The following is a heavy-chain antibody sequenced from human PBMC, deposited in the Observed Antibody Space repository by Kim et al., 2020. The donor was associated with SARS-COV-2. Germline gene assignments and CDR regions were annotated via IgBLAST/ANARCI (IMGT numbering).Heavy chain of an antibody. J-gene: IGHJ4*01. CDR1: GFTFSSYG. CDR3: AKDPTYYGDYVDSDQDY. V-gene: IGHV3-30*18. Sequence: GGSLRLSCAASGFTFSSYGMHWVRQAPGKGLEWVAVISYDGSNKYYADSVKGRFTISRDNSKNTLYLQMNSLRAEDTAVYYCAKDPTYYGDYVDSDQDY. D-gene: IGHD4-17*01. CDR2: ISYDGSNK.